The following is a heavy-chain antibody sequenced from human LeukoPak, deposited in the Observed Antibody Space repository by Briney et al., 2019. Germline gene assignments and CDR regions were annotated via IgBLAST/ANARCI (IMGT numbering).Heavy chain of an antibody. Sequence: GGSLRLSCAASGFTFDDYAMHWVRQAPGKGLEWVSLISWDGGSTYYADSVKGRFTISRDNSKNSLYLQMNSLRAEDTALYYCAKESYCSSTSCYRGDHYYYYYMDVWGKGTTVTVSS. CDR3: AKESYCSSTSCYRGDHYYYYYMDV. CDR1: GFTFDDYA. V-gene: IGHV3-43D*03. J-gene: IGHJ6*03. D-gene: IGHD2-2*02. CDR2: ISWDGGST.